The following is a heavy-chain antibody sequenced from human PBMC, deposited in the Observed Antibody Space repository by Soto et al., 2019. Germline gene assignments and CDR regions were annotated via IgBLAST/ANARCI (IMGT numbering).Heavy chain of an antibody. CDR2: ISWNSGSI. CDR1: GFTFDDYA. V-gene: IGHV3-9*01. D-gene: IGHD5-18*01. CDR3: AILYSYGSSFDY. J-gene: IGHJ4*02. Sequence: EVQLVESGGGLVQPGRSLRLSCAASGFTFDDYAMHWVRQAPGKGLEWVSGISWNSGSIGYADSVKGRFTISRDNAKNSLYLQMNSLRAEDTALYYCAILYSYGSSFDYWGQGTLVTVSS.